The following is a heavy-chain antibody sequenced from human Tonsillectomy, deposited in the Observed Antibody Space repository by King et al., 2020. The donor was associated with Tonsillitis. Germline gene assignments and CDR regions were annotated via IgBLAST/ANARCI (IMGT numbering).Heavy chain of an antibody. Sequence: VQLVESGGGLVKPGGSLRLSCAASGFTFSNAWMNWVRQAPGKGLEWVGRIKSKTDGGTTDNAAPVKGRFTISRDDSKSTLYLQMNNLKTEDTAVYYCTTVDTRWYKYYWGQGTLVTVSS. CDR3: TTVDTRWYKYY. CDR2: IKSKTDGGTT. D-gene: IGHD2-2*02. CDR1: GFTFSNAW. J-gene: IGHJ4*02. V-gene: IGHV3-15*01.